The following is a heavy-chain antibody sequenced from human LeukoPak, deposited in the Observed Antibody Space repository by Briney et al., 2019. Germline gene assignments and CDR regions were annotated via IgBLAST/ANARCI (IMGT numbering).Heavy chain of an antibody. CDR1: GGSISSYY. V-gene: IGHV4-4*07. Sequence: SETLSLTCTVSGGSISSYYWSWIRQPAGKGLEWIGRIYTSGSTNYNPSLKSRVTMSVDTSKNQFSLNLSSVTAADTAVYYCARNPFTIFGVEGRDYHFDYWGQGTLVTVSS. J-gene: IGHJ4*02. D-gene: IGHD3-3*01. CDR2: IYTSGST. CDR3: ARNPFTIFGVEGRDYHFDY.